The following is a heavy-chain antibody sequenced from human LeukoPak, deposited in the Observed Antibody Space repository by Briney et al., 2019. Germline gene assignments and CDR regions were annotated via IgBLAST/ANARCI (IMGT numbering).Heavy chain of an antibody. Sequence: SEXLXLTCTVSGGSISSYYWSWIRQPAGKGLEWIGRIYTSGSTNYNPSLKSRVTMSVDTSKNQFSLKLSSVTAADTAVYYCARDVLLWFGELFLAYNWFDPWGQGTLVTVSS. CDR1: GGSISSYY. V-gene: IGHV4-4*07. CDR2: IYTSGST. J-gene: IGHJ5*02. CDR3: ARDVLLWFGELFLAYNWFDP. D-gene: IGHD3-10*01.